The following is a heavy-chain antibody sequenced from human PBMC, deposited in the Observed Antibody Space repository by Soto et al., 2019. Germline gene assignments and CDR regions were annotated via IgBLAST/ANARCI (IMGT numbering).Heavy chain of an antibody. CDR1: GGSFSGYY. CDR2: INHSGST. D-gene: IGHD4-17*01. J-gene: IGHJ6*02. CDR3: ARYVDYGGNFLHPVPYGMDA. Sequence: PSETLSLTCAVYGGSFSGYYWSWIRQPPGKGLEWIGEINHSGSTNYNPSLKSRVTISVDTSKNQFSLKLSSVTAADTAVYYCARYVDYGGNFLHPVPYGMDAWGQGTTVTVSS. V-gene: IGHV4-34*01.